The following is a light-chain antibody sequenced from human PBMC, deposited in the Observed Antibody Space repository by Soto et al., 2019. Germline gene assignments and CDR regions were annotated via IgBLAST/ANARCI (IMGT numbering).Light chain of an antibody. J-gene: IGLJ3*02. Sequence: QSVLTQPPSVSGAPGQTVTISCSGSSSNIGAGYDGHWYQQLPGTVPKLVIYDSFNRPSGVPDRVSGSKSGTSASLAITGLQADDEAYYYCQAYDNSLGVSVLFGGGTKLTVL. CDR2: DSF. CDR3: QAYDNSLGVSVL. CDR1: SSNIGAGYD. V-gene: IGLV1-40*01.